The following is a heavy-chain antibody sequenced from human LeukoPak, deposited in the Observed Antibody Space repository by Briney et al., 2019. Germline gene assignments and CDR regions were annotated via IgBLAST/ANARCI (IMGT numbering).Heavy chain of an antibody. Sequence: ASVKVSCKASGYTFTSYYMHWVRQAPGQGLEWMGIINPSGGSTSYAQKFQGRVTMTSDTSTSTVYMELSSLRSEDPAVYYCARGVGYYDSSGYHFDYWGQGTLVTVSS. V-gene: IGHV1-46*01. D-gene: IGHD3-22*01. J-gene: IGHJ4*02. CDR3: ARGVGYYDSSGYHFDY. CDR2: INPSGGST. CDR1: GYTFTSYY.